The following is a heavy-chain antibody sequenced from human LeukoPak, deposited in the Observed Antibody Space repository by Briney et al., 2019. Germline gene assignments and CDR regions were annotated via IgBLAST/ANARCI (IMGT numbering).Heavy chain of an antibody. D-gene: IGHD6-13*01. Sequence: GGSLRLSCAASGFTFSSYGMHWVRQAPGKGLEWVAFIRYDGSNKYYADSVKGRFTISRDNSKNTLYLQMNSLRAEDTAVYYCAKDWSAAHRSYFDYWGQGTLVTVSS. CDR2: IRYDGSNK. CDR3: AKDWSAAHRSYFDY. CDR1: GFTFSSYG. V-gene: IGHV3-30*02. J-gene: IGHJ4*02.